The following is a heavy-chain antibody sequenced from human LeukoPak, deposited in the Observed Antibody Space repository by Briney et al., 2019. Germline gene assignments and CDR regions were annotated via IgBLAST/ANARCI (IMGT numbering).Heavy chain of an antibody. J-gene: IGHJ6*03. CDR1: GLTFSSYA. CDR3: ARAGSDIVVVPAAISYYYYYMDV. Sequence: GGSLRLSCAASGLTFSSYAMHWVRQAPGKGLEWVAVISYDGSNKYYADSVKGRFTISRDNSKNTLYLQMNSLRAEDTAVYYCARAGSDIVVVPAAISYYYYYMDVWGKGTTVTVSS. CDR2: ISYDGSNK. V-gene: IGHV3-30*04. D-gene: IGHD2-2*01.